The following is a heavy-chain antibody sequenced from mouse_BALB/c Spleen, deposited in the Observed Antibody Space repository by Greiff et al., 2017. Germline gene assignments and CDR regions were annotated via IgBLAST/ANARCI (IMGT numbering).Heavy chain of an antibody. D-gene: IGHD1-1*02. J-gene: IGHJ4*01. CDR2: IYPGGGYT. Sequence: QVHVKQSGAELVRPGTSVKISCKASGYTFTNYWLGWVKQRPGHGLEWIGDIYPGGGYTNYNEKFKGKATLTADTSSSTAYMQLSSLTSEDSAVYFCARVPFGNYAMDYWGQGTSVTVSS. V-gene: IGHV1-63*02. CDR1: GYTFTNYW. CDR3: ARVPFGNYAMDY.